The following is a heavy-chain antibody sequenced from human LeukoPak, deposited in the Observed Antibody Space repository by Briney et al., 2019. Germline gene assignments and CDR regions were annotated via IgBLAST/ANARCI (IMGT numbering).Heavy chain of an antibody. CDR2: IHTSGST. CDR3: AGRGLSTGWTFDY. Sequence: SETLSLTWSVSGGSISTYYCSWIRQPAGKGLEWIAQIHTSGSTNFNPSLKSRVSISMDTPNNQFSLMISSVTAADTAIYYCAGRGLSTGWTFDYWGHGTLVTVSS. J-gene: IGHJ4*01. D-gene: IGHD6-19*01. CDR1: GGSISTYY. V-gene: IGHV4-4*07.